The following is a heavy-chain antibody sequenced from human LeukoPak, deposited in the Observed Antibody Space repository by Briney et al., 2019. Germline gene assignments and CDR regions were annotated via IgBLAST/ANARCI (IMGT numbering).Heavy chain of an antibody. V-gene: IGHV4-59*08. D-gene: IGHD2-15*01. CDR3: ARKTYCSGGRCYGENWFDP. J-gene: IGHJ5*02. CDR2: IYYTGIA. CDR1: GVSISGYH. Sequence: SETLSLTCTVTGVSISGYHWNWIRQSPGKGLEWIANIYYTGIADYNPSLKSRVTTSVDTSKNEISLILSSVTAADTAVYYCARKTYCSGGRCYGENWFDPWGQGTLVTVSS.